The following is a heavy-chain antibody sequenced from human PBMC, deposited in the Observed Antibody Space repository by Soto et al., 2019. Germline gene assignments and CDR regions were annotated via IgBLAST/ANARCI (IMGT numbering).Heavy chain of an antibody. CDR2: IYYSGST. J-gene: IGHJ4*02. CDR3: ARAPIYSYVDY. D-gene: IGHD5-18*01. CDR1: GGSISSGGYY. V-gene: IGHV4-31*03. Sequence: SETLSLTCTVSGGSISSGGYYWSWIRQHPGKGLEWIGYIYYSGSTYYNPSLKSRVTISVDTSKNQFSLKLSSVTAADTAVYYCARAPIYSYVDYWGQGTLVTVS.